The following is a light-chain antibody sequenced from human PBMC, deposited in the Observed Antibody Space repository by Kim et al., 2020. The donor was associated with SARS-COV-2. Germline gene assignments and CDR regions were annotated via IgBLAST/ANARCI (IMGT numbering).Light chain of an antibody. CDR2: QDS. CDR3: QAWDSSTALV. V-gene: IGLV3-1*01. Sequence: SYELTQPPSVSVSPGQTASITCSGDKLGDKYACWYQQKPGQSPVLVIYQDSKRPSGIPERFSGSNSGNTATLTISGTQAMDEADYYCQAWDSSTALVFDGGTKLTVL. J-gene: IGLJ3*02. CDR1: KLGDKY.